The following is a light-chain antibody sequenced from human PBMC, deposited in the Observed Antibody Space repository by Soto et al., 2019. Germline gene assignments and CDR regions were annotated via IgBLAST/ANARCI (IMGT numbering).Light chain of an antibody. CDR3: SSYAGSNNYV. CDR2: EVN. V-gene: IGLV2-8*01. Sequence: QSVLTQPPSTSGSPGQSVTISCTGTSSDVGAYNYVSWYQQHPGKAPELMIYEVNKRPSGVPDRFSGSKSGHTASLIVSGLQVADEADYYCSSYAGSNNYVFGTGTKLTVL. CDR1: SSDVGAYNY. J-gene: IGLJ1*01.